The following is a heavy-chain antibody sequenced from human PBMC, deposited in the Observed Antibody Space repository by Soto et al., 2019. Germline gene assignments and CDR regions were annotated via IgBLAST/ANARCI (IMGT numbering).Heavy chain of an antibody. D-gene: IGHD3-16*01. V-gene: IGHV3-7*01. CDR3: VTWADAADEDYFHH. CDR2: INQNGGQK. CDR1: GFRFTSSW. Sequence: VQLVESGGGLVQPGGSLRLSCAASGFRFTSSWMSWVRQAPGKGLEWVAHINQNGGQKYYADSAKGRFTISRDNAKTSLYLQMNSLRVEDTAVFYCVTWADAADEDYFHHWGQGTLVTVSS. J-gene: IGHJ1*01.